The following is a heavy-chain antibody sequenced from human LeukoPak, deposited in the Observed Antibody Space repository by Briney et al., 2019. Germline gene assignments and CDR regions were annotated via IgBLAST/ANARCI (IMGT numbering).Heavy chain of an antibody. Sequence: SETLSLTCAVSGGPFSGYSWNWIRQPPGKGLEWIGEINHSGSTNYNPSLKNQVTMSIDTSKNQFSLRLSSVTAADTAVYYCARGLEGYSYGYSEFGYQGHGALVTVSS. CDR2: INHSGST. D-gene: IGHD5-18*01. CDR1: GGPFSGYS. CDR3: ARGLEGYSYGYSEFGY. V-gene: IGHV4-34*01. J-gene: IGHJ4*01.